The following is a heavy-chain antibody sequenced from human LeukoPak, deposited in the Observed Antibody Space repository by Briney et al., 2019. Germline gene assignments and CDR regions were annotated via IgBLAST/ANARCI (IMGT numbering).Heavy chain of an antibody. V-gene: IGHV5-51*01. CDR1: GYTFTDYW. CDR2: IYPSDSDT. D-gene: IGHD3-16*02. CDR3: ARSDYIWGSYRLSDAFDI. J-gene: IGHJ3*02. Sequence: GESLKISCKGSGYTFTDYWIAWVRQMPGKGLELMGIIYPSDSDTTYSPSFQGQVTISADKSITTAYLQWSSLKASDTAMYYCARSDYIWGSYRLSDAFDIWGQGTMVTVPS.